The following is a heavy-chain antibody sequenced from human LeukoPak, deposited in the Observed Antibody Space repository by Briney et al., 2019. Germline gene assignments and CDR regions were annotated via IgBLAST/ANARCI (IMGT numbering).Heavy chain of an antibody. Sequence: ASVKVSCKVSGYTLTELSMHWVRQAPGKGLEWMGGFDPEDGETIYAQKFQGRVTMTEDTSTDTACMELSSLRSEDTAVYYCATARYNWNYGAFDIWGQGTMVTVSS. D-gene: IGHD1-7*01. V-gene: IGHV1-24*01. CDR3: ATARYNWNYGAFDI. J-gene: IGHJ3*02. CDR2: FDPEDGET. CDR1: GYTLTELS.